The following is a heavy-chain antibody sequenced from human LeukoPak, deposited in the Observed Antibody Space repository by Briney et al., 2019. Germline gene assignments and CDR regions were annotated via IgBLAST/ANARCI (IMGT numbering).Heavy chain of an antibody. CDR3: ARNQRRLDY. D-gene: IGHD1-14*01. CDR1: GFTFSSYL. CDR2: IKQDGSEK. Sequence: PGGSLRLSCAASGFTFSSYLMSWVRQAPGKGLELVANIKQDGSEKYYVDSVKGRFTISRDNAKNSLYLQVNSLRAEDTAVYYCARNQRRLDYWGQGTLVTVAS. J-gene: IGHJ4*02. V-gene: IGHV3-7*01.